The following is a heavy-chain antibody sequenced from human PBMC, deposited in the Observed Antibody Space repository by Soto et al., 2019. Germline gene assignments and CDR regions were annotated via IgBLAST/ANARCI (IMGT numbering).Heavy chain of an antibody. D-gene: IGHD5-18*01. CDR1: GGSISSYY. CDR3: ARDNGYSYGYTLDH. Sequence: SETLSLTCTVSGGSISSYYWSWIRQPPGKGLEWIGYIYYSGSTNYNPSLKNRVTISVDTSKNQFSLKLSSVTAADTAVYYCARDNGYSYGYTLDHWGQGTLVTVSS. CDR2: IYYSGST. V-gene: IGHV4-59*01. J-gene: IGHJ4*02.